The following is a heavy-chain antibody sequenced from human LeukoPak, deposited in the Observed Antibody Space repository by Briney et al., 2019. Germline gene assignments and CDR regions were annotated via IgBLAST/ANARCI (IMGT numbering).Heavy chain of an antibody. V-gene: IGHV3-9*01. CDR2: ISWNSGSI. CDR1: GFTFDDYA. D-gene: IGHD1-26*01. Sequence: GGSLRLSCAASGFTFDDYAMHWVRQAPGKGLEWVSGISWNSGSIGYADSVKGRFTISRGNAKNSLYLQMNSLRAEDTALYYCAKDGGATPYYFDYWGQGTLVTVSS. J-gene: IGHJ4*02. CDR3: AKDGGATPYYFDY.